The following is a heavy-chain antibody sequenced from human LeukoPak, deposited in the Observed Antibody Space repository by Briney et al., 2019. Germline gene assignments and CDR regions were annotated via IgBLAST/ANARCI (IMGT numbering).Heavy chain of an antibody. CDR3: ARDFAPPGTTGAYFDY. J-gene: IGHJ4*02. CDR2: INPNSGGT. CDR1: GYTFTGYY. V-gene: IGHV1-2*02. Sequence: ASVRVSCTASGYTFTGYYMHWVRQAPGQGLEWMGWINPNSGGTNYAQKFQGRVTMTRDTSISTAYMELSRLRSDDTAVYYCARDFAPPGTTGAYFDYWGQGTLVTVSS. D-gene: IGHD1-1*01.